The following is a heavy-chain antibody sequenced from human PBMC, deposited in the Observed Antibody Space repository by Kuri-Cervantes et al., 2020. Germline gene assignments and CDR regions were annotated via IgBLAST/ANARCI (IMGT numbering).Heavy chain of an antibody. D-gene: IGHD5/OR15-5a*01. CDR1: GYIFTGHY. CDR3: ARDRDTDCRDISCYSVPYGMDG. Sequence: ASVTVSCRASGYIFTGHYLHWVRQAPGQGLEWIGWIKPNSGGTNYAQKFQGRVTMTRDTSISTAYMELSRLRSDDTAVYYCARDRDTDCRDISCYSVPYGMDGWGQGTTVTVSS. J-gene: IGHJ6*02. V-gene: IGHV1-2*02. CDR2: IKPNSGGT.